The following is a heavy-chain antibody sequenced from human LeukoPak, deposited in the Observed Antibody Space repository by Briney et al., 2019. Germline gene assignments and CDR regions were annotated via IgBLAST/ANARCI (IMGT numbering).Heavy chain of an antibody. CDR1: GFTFSSYE. J-gene: IGHJ4*02. CDR3: ARDSADPYYVNERAVDY. Sequence: PGGSLRLSCAASGFTFSSYEMHWVRQPPGKGLEWVSYISSSDSTIYYADSVKGRFTISRDNAKNSLYLQMNSLRAEDTAVYYCARDSADPYYVNERAVDYWGQGALVTVSS. D-gene: IGHD2/OR15-2a*01. CDR2: ISSSDSTI. V-gene: IGHV3-48*03.